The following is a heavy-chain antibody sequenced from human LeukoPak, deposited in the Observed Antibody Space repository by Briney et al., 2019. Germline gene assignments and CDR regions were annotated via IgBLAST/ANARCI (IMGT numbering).Heavy chain of an antibody. CDR3: TRAEMATTSFDS. V-gene: IGHV3-49*04. CDR2: IRGKAYGGTT. CDR1: GFTFGDYA. D-gene: IGHD5-24*01. J-gene: IGHJ4*02. Sequence: GGSLRLSCTTSGFTFGDYAMGWVRQAPGKGLEWVSFIRGKAYGGTTEYAASVKRRFTISRGNSKNIAYLQMNSLKTEDTAVYYCTRAEMATTSFDSWGQGTPVIVSS.